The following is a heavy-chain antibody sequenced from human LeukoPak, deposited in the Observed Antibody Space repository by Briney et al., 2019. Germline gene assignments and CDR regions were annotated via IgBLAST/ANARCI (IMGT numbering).Heavy chain of an antibody. CDR1: GFTFSIYA. D-gene: IGHD3-22*01. V-gene: IGHV3-23*01. J-gene: IGHJ4*02. CDR3: ARDRPNYYGSDGHYYRRDGDY. Sequence: GGSLRLSCAASGFTFSIYAMSWVRQTPGKGLEWVSSITSRDGTTYYADSVKGRFTISRDNSENTLYLQLNSMRAEDSAVYYCARDRPNYYGSDGHYYRRDGDYWGQGTLVTVSS. CDR2: ITSRDGTT.